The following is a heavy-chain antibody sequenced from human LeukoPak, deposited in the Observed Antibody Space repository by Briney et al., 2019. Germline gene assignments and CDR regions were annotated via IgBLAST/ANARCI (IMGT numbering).Heavy chain of an antibody. J-gene: IGHJ6*04. Sequence: PGASLLISCEGSGYIFTSYWIGGVRQVPGKGLEWMGIIYPGDSDTRDSPSFQGQVTISADKSISTAYLQWSSLKASDTAMYYCARLLLWFGELPYGMDVWGKGTTVTVSS. D-gene: IGHD3-10*01. CDR3: ARLLLWFGELPYGMDV. CDR2: IYPGDSDT. CDR1: GYIFTSYW. V-gene: IGHV5-51*01.